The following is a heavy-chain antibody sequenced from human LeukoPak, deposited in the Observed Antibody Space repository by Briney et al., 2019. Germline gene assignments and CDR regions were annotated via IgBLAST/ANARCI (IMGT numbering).Heavy chain of an antibody. CDR2: IYPGDSDT. CDR1: GYRFTSYW. J-gene: IGHJ4*02. Sequence: GESLKISFKGSGYRFTSYWIGWVRPMPGKGLGGMGIIYPGDSDTRYSPSFQGQVTISADKSISTAYLQWSSLKASDTAMYYCARQGAYCGGDCYSEIVYWGQGTLVTVSS. D-gene: IGHD2-21*02. V-gene: IGHV5-51*01. CDR3: ARQGAYCGGDCYSEIVY.